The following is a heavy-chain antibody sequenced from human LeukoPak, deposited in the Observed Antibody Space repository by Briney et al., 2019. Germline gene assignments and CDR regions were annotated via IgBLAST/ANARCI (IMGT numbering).Heavy chain of an antibody. CDR3: AKDWAPYCGGDCYLNY. V-gene: IGHV3-30*18. Sequence: GGSLRLSCAASGFIFNNYGMHWVRQAPGKGLEGVAVISYDGSNKNYADSVKGRFTISRDSSKNTVYLQMNSLRVEDTAVYYCAKDWAPYCGGDCYLNYWGQGTLVTVSS. CDR2: ISYDGSNK. D-gene: IGHD2-21*02. CDR1: GFIFNNYG. J-gene: IGHJ4*02.